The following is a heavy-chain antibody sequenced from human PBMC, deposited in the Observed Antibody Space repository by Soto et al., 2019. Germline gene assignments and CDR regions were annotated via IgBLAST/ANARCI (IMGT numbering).Heavy chain of an antibody. CDR2: ISSRSDI. Sequence: GGSLRLSCVGSGFTFSTYSINWVHQAPGKGLEWVSSISSRSDIYYADSVKGRFTISRDNAKNSVSLQMDRLRAEDTAVYYCAREYTAWPLAYGLDVWGQGTTVTVSS. CDR1: GFTFSTYS. J-gene: IGHJ6*02. V-gene: IGHV3-21*01. CDR3: AREYTAWPLAYGLDV. D-gene: IGHD2-2*02.